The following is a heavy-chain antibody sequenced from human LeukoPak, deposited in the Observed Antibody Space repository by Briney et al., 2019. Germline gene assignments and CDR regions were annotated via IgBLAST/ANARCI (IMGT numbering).Heavy chain of an antibody. D-gene: IGHD6-19*01. CDR1: GFTFDDYA. J-gene: IGHJ3*02. CDR2: ITWNSGNI. Sequence: PGRSLRLSCAASGFTFDDYAMHWVRQAPGKGLEWVSGITWNSGNIGYADSVKGRFTISRGNAKNSLYLQMNSLRAEDMALYYCAKDKQLAWYINGSNAFDIWGQGTMVTVSS. V-gene: IGHV3-9*03. CDR3: AKDKQLAWYINGSNAFDI.